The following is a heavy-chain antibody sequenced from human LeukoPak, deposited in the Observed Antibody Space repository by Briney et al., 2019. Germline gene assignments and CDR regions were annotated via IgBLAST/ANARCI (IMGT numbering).Heavy chain of an antibody. CDR2: ISSSGSTI. Sequence: PGGSLRLSCAASGFTFSDYYMSWIRQAPGKGLEGVSYISSSGSTIYYADSVKGRFTISRDNAKNSLYLQMNSLTAEDTAVYYCARDGVVPAAIRCNWFDPWGQGTLVTVSS. D-gene: IGHD2-2*01. CDR1: GFTFSDYY. V-gene: IGHV3-11*01. J-gene: IGHJ5*02. CDR3: ARDGVVPAAIRCNWFDP.